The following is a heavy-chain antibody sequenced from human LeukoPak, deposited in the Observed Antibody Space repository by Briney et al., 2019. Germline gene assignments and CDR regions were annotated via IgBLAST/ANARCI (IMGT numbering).Heavy chain of an antibody. CDR1: GGSLSGYY. Sequence: SETLSLTCAVYGGSLSGYYWSWIRQPPGKGLEWIGEVNHSGSTNYNPSLKSRVTISVDTSKDQFSLKLSSVTAADTAVYYCARGGWFGELPTDYWGQGTLVTVSS. CDR3: ARGGWFGELPTDY. J-gene: IGHJ4*02. V-gene: IGHV4-34*01. CDR2: VNHSGST. D-gene: IGHD3-10*01.